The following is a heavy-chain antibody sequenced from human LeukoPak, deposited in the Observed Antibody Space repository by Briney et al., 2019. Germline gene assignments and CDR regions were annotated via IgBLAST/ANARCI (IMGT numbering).Heavy chain of an antibody. V-gene: IGHV1-69*13. CDR1: GGTFSSYA. CDR3: ARDLDFWSGSPSS. Sequence: GASVKVSCKASGGTFSSYAISWVRQAPGQGLEWMGGIIPIFGTANYAQKFQGRVTITADESTSTAYMELSSLRSEDTAVYYCARDLDFWSGSPSSWGQGTLVTVSS. CDR2: IIPIFGTA. J-gene: IGHJ4*02. D-gene: IGHD3-3*01.